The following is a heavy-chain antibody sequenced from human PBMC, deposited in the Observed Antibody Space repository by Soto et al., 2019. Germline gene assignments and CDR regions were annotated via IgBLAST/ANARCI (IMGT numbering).Heavy chain of an antibody. J-gene: IGHJ2*01. V-gene: IGHV4-59*08. CDR1: GGSINNYY. D-gene: IGHD4-17*01. Sequence: QVQLQESGPRLVKPSETLSLTCTVSGGSINNYYWSWIRQPPGKGLEWVGYIYYSGSTNYNPSLKSRVAMSVDTSKNQISLRLSSVTAADTAAHYCARQAFGDYHMYFDLWGRGTLVTVSS. CDR2: IYYSGST. CDR3: ARQAFGDYHMYFDL.